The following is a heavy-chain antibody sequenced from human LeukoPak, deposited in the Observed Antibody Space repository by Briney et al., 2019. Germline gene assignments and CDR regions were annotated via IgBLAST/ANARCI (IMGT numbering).Heavy chain of an antibody. V-gene: IGHV4-39*01. CDR1: GGSISSSSYY. Sequence: SETLSLTCTVSGGSISSSSYYWGWIRQPPGKGLEWIGSIYYSGSTYYNPSLKSRVTISVDTSKNQFSLKLSSVIAADTAVYYCARGDCSGGSCYLFDYWGQGALVTVSS. CDR2: IYYSGST. CDR3: ARGDCSGGSCYLFDY. J-gene: IGHJ4*02. D-gene: IGHD2-15*01.